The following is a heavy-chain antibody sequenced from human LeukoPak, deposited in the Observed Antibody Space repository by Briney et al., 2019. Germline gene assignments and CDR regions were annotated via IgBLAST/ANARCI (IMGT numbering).Heavy chain of an antibody. CDR3: ARVGDYGDYVNWFDP. CDR2: INHSGST. Sequence: MPSETLSLTCAVYGGSFSGYYWSWIRQPPGKGLEWIGEINHSGSTNYNPSLKSRVTISVDTSKNQFSLKMSSVTAADTAIYYCARVGDYGDYVNWFDPWGPGTLVTVSS. D-gene: IGHD4-17*01. CDR1: GGSFSGYY. J-gene: IGHJ5*02. V-gene: IGHV4-34*01.